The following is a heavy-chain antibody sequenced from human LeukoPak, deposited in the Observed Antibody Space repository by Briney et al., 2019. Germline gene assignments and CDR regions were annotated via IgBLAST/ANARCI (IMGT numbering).Heavy chain of an antibody. CDR2: IRYDGSNK. V-gene: IGHV3-30*02. J-gene: IGHJ4*02. CDR3: AKDFDY. Sequence: GGSLRLSCAASGFTFSSYGMHWVRQAPGKGLEWVAFIRYDGSNKYYADSVNGRFTISRDNSKNTLYLQMNSLRAEDTAVYYCAKDFDYWGQGTLVTVSS. CDR1: GFTFSSYG.